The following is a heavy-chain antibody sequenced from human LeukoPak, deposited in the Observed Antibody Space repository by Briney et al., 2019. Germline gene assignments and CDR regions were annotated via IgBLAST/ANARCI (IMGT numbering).Heavy chain of an antibody. V-gene: IGHV3-23*01. CDR1: GFTFSSCA. D-gene: IGHD4-23*01. CDR3: AKRPLGGNPYYTDY. CDR2: ISSGGGDET. Sequence: GGSLRPSCAASGFTFSSCAMSWVRQAPGKGLEWVSSISSGGGDETYYTDSVKGRFTISRDNSKNTLYLHLNSLRAEDTAVYYCAKRPLGGNPYYTDYWGQGTLVTVSS. J-gene: IGHJ4*02.